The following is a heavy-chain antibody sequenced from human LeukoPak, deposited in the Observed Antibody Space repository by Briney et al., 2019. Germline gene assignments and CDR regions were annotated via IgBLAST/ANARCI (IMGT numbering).Heavy chain of an antibody. Sequence: GRSLRLSCAASGFTFSSYAMHWVRQAPGKGLEWVAVISYEGNNKYYADSVKGRFTISRDNSKNTLYLQMNSLRAEDTAVYYCARVYSANGYGSGYYDYWGQGTLVTVSS. CDR3: ARVYSANGYGSGYYDY. J-gene: IGHJ4*02. CDR1: GFTFSSYA. D-gene: IGHD3-10*01. V-gene: IGHV3-30-3*01. CDR2: ISYEGNNK.